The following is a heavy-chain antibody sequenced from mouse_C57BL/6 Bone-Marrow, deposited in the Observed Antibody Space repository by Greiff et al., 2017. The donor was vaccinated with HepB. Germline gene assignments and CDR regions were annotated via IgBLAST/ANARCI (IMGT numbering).Heavy chain of an antibody. CDR3: ERGAGGDY. Sequence: EVNVVESGGDLVKPGGSLKLSCAASGFTFSSYGMSWVRQTPDKRLEWVATISSGGSYTYYPDSVKGRFTISRDNAKNTLYLQMSSLKSEDTAMDYCERGAGGDYWGQGTTLTVSS. J-gene: IGHJ2*01. CDR2: ISSGGSYT. CDR1: GFTFSSYG. V-gene: IGHV5-6*01.